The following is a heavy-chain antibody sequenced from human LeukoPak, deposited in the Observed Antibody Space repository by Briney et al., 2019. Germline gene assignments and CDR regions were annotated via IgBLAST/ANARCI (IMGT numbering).Heavy chain of an antibody. CDR3: ARDIGYYYGEHYYGMDV. V-gene: IGHV3-30-3*01. CDR2: ISYDGSNK. J-gene: IGHJ6*02. D-gene: IGHD3-10*01. Sequence: GGSLRLSCAASGFTFSSYAMHWVRQAPGKGLEWVAVISYDGSNKYYADSVKGRFTISRDNSKNTLYLQMNSLRAEDTAVYYCARDIGYYYGEHYYGMDVWGQGTTVTVSS. CDR1: GFTFSSYA.